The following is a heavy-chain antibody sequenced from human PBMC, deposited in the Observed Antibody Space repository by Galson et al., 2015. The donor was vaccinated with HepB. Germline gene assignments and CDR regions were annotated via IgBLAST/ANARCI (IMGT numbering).Heavy chain of an antibody. Sequence: SLRLSCAASGFTFSNYAMNWVRQAPGKGLEWVSGISGSGSSTYYADSVKGRFTISRDNSKNSLYLQMNSLRAEDTAVYYCANSITMVRGSEYWGQGTLVTVSS. CDR1: GFTFSNYA. CDR3: ANSITMVRGSEY. J-gene: IGHJ4*02. V-gene: IGHV3-23*01. CDR2: ISGSGSST. D-gene: IGHD3-10*01.